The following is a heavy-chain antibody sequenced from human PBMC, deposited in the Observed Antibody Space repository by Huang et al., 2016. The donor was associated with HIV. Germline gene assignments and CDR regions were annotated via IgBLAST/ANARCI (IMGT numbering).Heavy chain of an antibody. D-gene: IGHD6-19*01. Sequence: SCKASGYNFTTRAIHWVRQAPGQGPEWMGWINPNTGNPVYAQGFTGRFVFSLDTSVSTAYLQIDRLKTDDTAVYYCAGAPSVYLHPFDIWGQGTLVTVSS. CDR3: AGAPSVYLHPFDI. CDR2: INPNTGNP. V-gene: IGHV7-4-1*01. CDR1: GYNFTTRA. J-gene: IGHJ3*02.